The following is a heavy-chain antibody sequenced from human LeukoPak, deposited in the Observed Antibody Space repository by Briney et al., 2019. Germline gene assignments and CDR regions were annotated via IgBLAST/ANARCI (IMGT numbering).Heavy chain of an antibody. Sequence: SETLSLTCTVSGGSISSGTYSWSWIRQPAGKGLEWIGHVYASGNTNYSPSLKSRVTISVDTSKNQFSLKLTSVTAADTAVYYCARFWSRVGSGYYFDYWGQGTLVIVSS. CDR3: ARFWSRVGSGYYFDY. CDR2: VYASGNT. CDR1: GGSISSGTYS. D-gene: IGHD3-3*01. V-gene: IGHV4-61*09. J-gene: IGHJ4*02.